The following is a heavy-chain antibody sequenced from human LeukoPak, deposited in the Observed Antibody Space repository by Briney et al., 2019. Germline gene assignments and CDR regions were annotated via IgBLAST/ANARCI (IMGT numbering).Heavy chain of an antibody. CDR1: GGSISSGGYS. Sequence: PSETLSLTCAVSGGSISSGGYSWSWIRQPPGKGLEWIGYIYYSGSTYYNPSLKSRVTISVDTSKNQFSLKLSSVTAADTAVYYCASYPTNWFDPWGQGTLVTVSS. CDR2: IYYSGST. CDR3: ASYPTNWFDP. V-gene: IGHV4-30-4*07. J-gene: IGHJ5*02.